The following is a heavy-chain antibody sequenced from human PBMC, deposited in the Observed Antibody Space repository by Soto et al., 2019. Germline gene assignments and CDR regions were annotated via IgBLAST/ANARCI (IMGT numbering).Heavy chain of an antibody. CDR3: ARDFYGDYEGAFDI. CDR1: GFTFSSYW. V-gene: IGHV3-74*01. J-gene: IGHJ3*02. D-gene: IGHD4-17*01. CDR2: INSDGSST. Sequence: EVQLVESGGGLVQPGGSLRLSCAASGFTFSSYWMHWVRQAPGKGLVWVSRINSDGSSTSYADSVKGRFTISRDNAKNTLYLQMNSLRAEDTAVYYGARDFYGDYEGAFDIWGQGTMVTVSS.